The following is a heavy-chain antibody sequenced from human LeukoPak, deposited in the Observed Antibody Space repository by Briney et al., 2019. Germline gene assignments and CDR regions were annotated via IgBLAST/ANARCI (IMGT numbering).Heavy chain of an antibody. J-gene: IGHJ4*02. Sequence: GGSLRLSCAASGFTFSNYFVGWVRQAPGKGLEWVSAISGSGGSTYYADSVKGRFTISRDNSKNTLYLQMNSLRAEDTAVYYCAKECGLRNAYLDYWGQGTLVTVSS. CDR2: ISGSGGST. CDR1: GFTFSNYF. D-gene: IGHD4-11*01. CDR3: AKECGLRNAYLDY. V-gene: IGHV3-23*01.